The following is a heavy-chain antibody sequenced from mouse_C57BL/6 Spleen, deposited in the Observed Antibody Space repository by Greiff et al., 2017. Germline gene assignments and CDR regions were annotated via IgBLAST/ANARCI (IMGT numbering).Heavy chain of an antibody. V-gene: IGHV1-47*01. CDR2: FHPYNDDT. CDR3: ARGGSRNWYFDV. CDR1: GYTFTTYP. J-gene: IGHJ1*03. Sequence: VQVVESGAELVKPGASVKMSCKASGYTFTTYPIEWMKQNHGKSLEWIGNFHPYNDDTKYNEKFKGKATLTVEKSSTTVYLELSRLTSDDSAVYYCARGGSRNWYFDVWGTGTTVTVSS. D-gene: IGHD1-1*01.